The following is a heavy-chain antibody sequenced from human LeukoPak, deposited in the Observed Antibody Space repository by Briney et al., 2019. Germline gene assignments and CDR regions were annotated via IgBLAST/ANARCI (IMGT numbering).Heavy chain of an antibody. D-gene: IGHD7-27*01. V-gene: IGHV4-31*03. Sequence: SQTLSLTSTVSGGSISSGRYFWRSLRQHPGKGLEWIGYIYYSGSTYYNPALKSRVTISVDTSKNQFSLKLSSVTAADTAVYYCAKPDLGWGQGTLVTVSS. CDR3: AKPDLG. CDR2: IYYSGST. CDR1: GGSISSGRYF. J-gene: IGHJ1*01.